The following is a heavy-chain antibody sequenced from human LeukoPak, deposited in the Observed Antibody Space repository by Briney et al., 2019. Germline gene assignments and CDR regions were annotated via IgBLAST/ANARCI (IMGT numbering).Heavy chain of an antibody. J-gene: IGHJ3*02. D-gene: IGHD3-10*01. CDR1: GYTFTSYG. CDR2: ISAYNGNT. Sequence: GASVKVSCKASGYTFTSYGISWVRQAPGQGLEWMGWISAYNGNTNYAQKLQGRVTMTTDTSTSTVYMELRSLRSDDTAVYYCARTSHRGADAFDIWGQGTLVTVSS. V-gene: IGHV1-18*01. CDR3: ARTSHRGADAFDI.